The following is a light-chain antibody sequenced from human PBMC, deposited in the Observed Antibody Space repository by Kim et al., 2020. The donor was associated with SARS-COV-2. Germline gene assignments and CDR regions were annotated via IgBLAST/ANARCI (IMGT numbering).Light chain of an antibody. CDR1: SSDVGSYNL. Sequence: GQSITISCTGTSSDVGSYNLVSWYQQHPGKAPKLMIYDVSERPSGVSNRFSGSKSGNTASLTISGLQAEDEADYYCCSYAGSSSYVFGTGTKVTVL. CDR2: DVS. V-gene: IGLV2-23*02. CDR3: CSYAGSSSYV. J-gene: IGLJ1*01.